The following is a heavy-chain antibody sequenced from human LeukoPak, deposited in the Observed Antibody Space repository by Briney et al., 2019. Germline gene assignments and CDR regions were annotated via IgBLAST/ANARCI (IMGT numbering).Heavy chain of an antibody. V-gene: IGHV3-66*01. CDR1: GFTVSSNY. CDR2: IYSGGST. CDR3: ARVLTYSGYDTNWFDP. Sequence: GGSLRLSCAASGFTVSSNYMSWVRQAPGKGLEWVSVIYSGGSTYYADSVKGRFTISRDNSKNTLYLQMNSLRAEDTAVYYCARVLTYSGYDTNWFDPWGQGTLVTVSS. D-gene: IGHD5-12*01. J-gene: IGHJ5*02.